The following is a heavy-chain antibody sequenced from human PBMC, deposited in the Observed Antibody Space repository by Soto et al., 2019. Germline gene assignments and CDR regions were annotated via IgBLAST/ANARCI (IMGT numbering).Heavy chain of an antibody. CDR1: GGSVSSGSYY. V-gene: IGHV4-61*01. J-gene: IGHJ3*02. CDR3: ARDGPYYDSSGYDAFDI. CDR2: IYYSGST. D-gene: IGHD3-22*01. Sequence: ASETLSLTCTVSGGSVSSGSYYWSWVRQPPGKGLEWIGYIYYSGSTNYNPSLKSRVTISVDTSKNQFSLKLSSVTAADTAVYYCARDGPYYDSSGYDAFDIWGQGTMVTVSS.